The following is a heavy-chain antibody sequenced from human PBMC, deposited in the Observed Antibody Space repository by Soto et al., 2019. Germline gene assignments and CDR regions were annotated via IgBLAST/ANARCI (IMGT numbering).Heavy chain of an antibody. CDR1: GLTFTTYQ. D-gene: IGHD1-26*01. CDR3: ATGSYFEH. J-gene: IGHJ4*02. Sequence: GSLRLSCEASGLTFTTYQMYWVRQAPGKGLEGVAVMTYDGTTKHHADPVKGRFTISRDNSKNTLYLQMNSLRVEDTAVYYCATGSYFEHWGQGTLVTVSS. V-gene: IGHV3-30*04. CDR2: MTYDGTTK.